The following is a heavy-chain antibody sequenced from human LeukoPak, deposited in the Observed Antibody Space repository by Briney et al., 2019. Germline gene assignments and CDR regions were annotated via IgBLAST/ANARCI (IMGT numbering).Heavy chain of an antibody. Sequence: SETLSLTCAVSGYSIRSGYQGGGRRQAPGKGVDCIWNIYHTGTTYYIPSLKSRLTISVDTSENHFSLHLISVTAADTATYYCAIYIATTGGFHWGQGTLVTVSS. J-gene: IGHJ4*02. D-gene: IGHD2-8*02. CDR3: AIYIATTGGFH. CDR1: GYSIRSGYQ. CDR2: IYHTGTT. V-gene: IGHV4-38-2*01.